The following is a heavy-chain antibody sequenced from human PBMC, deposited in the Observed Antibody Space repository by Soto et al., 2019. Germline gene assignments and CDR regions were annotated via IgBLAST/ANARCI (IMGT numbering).Heavy chain of an antibody. V-gene: IGHV1-18*01. CDR2: ISAYNGNT. J-gene: IGHJ3*02. CDR3: ATRIVGVNSNAFDI. CDR1: GYTFTSYG. D-gene: IGHD1-26*01. Sequence: ASVKVSCKASGYTFTSYGISWVRQAPGQGLERMGWISAYNGNTNYAQKLQGRVTMTTDTSTSTAYMELRSLRSDDTAVYYCATRIVGVNSNAFDIWGQGTMVTVSS.